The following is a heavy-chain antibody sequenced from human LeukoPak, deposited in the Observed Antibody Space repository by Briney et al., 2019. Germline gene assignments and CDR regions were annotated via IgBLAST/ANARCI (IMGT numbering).Heavy chain of an antibody. CDR3: ARDRVAVDGISLLDFDY. CDR2: INPNSGGT. Sequence: ASVKVSCKASGYTFTGYYMHCVRRAPGQGLEWMGWINPNSGGTNYAQKFQGRVAMTRDTSISTAYMELSRLRSDDTAVYYCARDRVAVDGISLLDFDYWGQGTLVTVSS. CDR1: GYTFTGYY. D-gene: IGHD6-19*01. J-gene: IGHJ4*02. V-gene: IGHV1-2*02.